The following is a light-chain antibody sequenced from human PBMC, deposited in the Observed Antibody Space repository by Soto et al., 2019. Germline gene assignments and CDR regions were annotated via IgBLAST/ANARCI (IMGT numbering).Light chain of an antibody. CDR2: DAS. V-gene: IGKV1-5*01. Sequence: DIQMTQSPSTLSSSLGDSVTITCRASQSISTSLAWYQQKPGKAPKFLIYDASSLESGVQSRFSGSGSGTDFTLTIRSLQPDDFASYYCKQYNSDYTFGQGTKV. CDR3: KQYNSDYT. J-gene: IGKJ2*01. CDR1: QSISTS.